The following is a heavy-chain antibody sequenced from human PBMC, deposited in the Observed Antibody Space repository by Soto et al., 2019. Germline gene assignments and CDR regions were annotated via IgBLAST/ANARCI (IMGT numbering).Heavy chain of an antibody. Sequence: WASVKVSCKASGYTFTSYYMHWVRQAPGQGLEWMGIINPSGGSTSYAQKFQGRVTMTRDTSTSTVYMELSSLRSEDTAVYYCARDQGYCSGGSCPGVYYYYGMDVWGQGTTVTVSS. CDR3: ARDQGYCSGGSCPGVYYYYGMDV. CDR2: INPSGGST. CDR1: GYTFTSYY. D-gene: IGHD2-15*01. V-gene: IGHV1-46*01. J-gene: IGHJ6*02.